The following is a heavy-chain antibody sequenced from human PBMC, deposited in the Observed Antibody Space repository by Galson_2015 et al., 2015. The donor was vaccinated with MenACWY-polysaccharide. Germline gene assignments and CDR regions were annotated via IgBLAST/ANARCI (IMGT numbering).Heavy chain of an antibody. CDR3: AKTRSGTSGSLKNWFDS. V-gene: IGHV3-23*01. CDR1: GFTFSNYA. J-gene: IGHJ5*01. Sequence: SLRLSCAASGFTFSNYAMSWVRQAPGKGLEWVSGISGTSRSTYYADSVKGRFTVSRDNSKNTLYMQMNSLRAEDAAVYYCAKTRSGTSGSLKNWFDSWGQGTLVTVPS. CDR2: ISGTSRST. D-gene: IGHD1-7*01.